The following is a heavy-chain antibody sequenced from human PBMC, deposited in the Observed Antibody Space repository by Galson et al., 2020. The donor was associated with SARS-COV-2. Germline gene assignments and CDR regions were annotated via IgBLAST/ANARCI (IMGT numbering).Heavy chain of an antibody. D-gene: IGHD4-17*01. CDR1: GYTFTGYY. Sequence: ASVKVSCKASGYTFTGYYMHWVRQAPGQGLEWMGWINPNSGGTNYAQKFQGRVTMTSDTSISTAYMEPSRQRADDTAVYYCARAMTTLTEIHDYYYGMDVWGQGTTVTVSS. V-gene: IGHV1-2*02. J-gene: IGHJ6*02. CDR3: ARAMTTLTEIHDYYYGMDV. CDR2: INPNSGGT.